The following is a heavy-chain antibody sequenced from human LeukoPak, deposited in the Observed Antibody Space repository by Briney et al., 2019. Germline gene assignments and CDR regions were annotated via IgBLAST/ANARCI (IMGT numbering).Heavy chain of an antibody. CDR2: IYHTGIT. CDR3: ARDEPRGAWVY. CDR1: GGSISSYY. V-gene: IGHV4-59*01. J-gene: IGHJ4*02. D-gene: IGHD1-14*01. Sequence: SETLSLTCSVSGGSISSYYWTWIRQPPGEALEWIGDIYHTGITNYNPSLKSRVAISVDTSKNQFSLRLNSVTAADTALYYCARDEPRGAWVYWGQGALVTVSS.